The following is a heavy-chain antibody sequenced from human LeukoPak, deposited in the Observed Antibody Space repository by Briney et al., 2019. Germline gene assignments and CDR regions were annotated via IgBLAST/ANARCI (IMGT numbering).Heavy chain of an antibody. Sequence: GESLKISRKGSGDSFTTYWIGWVRQMPGKGLGWMGIIYLGDSDTRYSPSFQGQVTISADKSINTAYLQWSSLKASDTAMYYCVRHRNWNYDYWGQGTLVTVSS. V-gene: IGHV5-51*01. CDR1: GDSFTTYW. CDR3: VRHRNWNYDY. J-gene: IGHJ4*02. CDR2: IYLGDSDT. D-gene: IGHD1-1*01.